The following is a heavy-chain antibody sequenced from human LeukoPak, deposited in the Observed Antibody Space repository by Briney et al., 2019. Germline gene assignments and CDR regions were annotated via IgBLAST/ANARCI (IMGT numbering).Heavy chain of an antibody. V-gene: IGHV4-59*11. CDR3: ARLLDNDISGDPDTYDV. D-gene: IGHD3-22*01. J-gene: IGHJ3*01. CDR1: GGSLSVHY. CDR2: VSYTGRT. Sequence: TSETLSLPCTVSGGSLSVHYWSWIRHPPGKRLEWIGYVSYTGRTIYTPSLQSRVTISIDTSKSQFSLKLTSVTSADTAVYSCARLLDNDISGDPDTYDVWGQGTTVIVSS.